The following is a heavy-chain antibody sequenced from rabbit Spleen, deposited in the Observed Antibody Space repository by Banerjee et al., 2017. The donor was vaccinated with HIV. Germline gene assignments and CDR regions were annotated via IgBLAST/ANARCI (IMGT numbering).Heavy chain of an antibody. D-gene: IGHD8-1*01. CDR1: GFSFNSDYD. CDR2: AYAGSSGST. J-gene: IGHJ6*01. CDR3: ARDAGTSFSTYGMDL. V-gene: IGHV1S40*01. Sequence: QSLEESGGGLVKPGASLTLTCKASGFSFNSDYDMCWVRQAPGKGLEWVACAYAGSSGSTYSATWAKGRFTISKSSSTTVTLQMTGLTAADTATYFCARDAGTSFSTYGMDLWAQGPSSPS.